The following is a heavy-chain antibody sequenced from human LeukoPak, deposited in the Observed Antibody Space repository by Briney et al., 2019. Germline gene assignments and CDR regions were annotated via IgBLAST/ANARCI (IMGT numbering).Heavy chain of an antibody. J-gene: IGHJ4*02. CDR2: IIPIFGTA. V-gene: IGHV1-69*13. D-gene: IGHD6-19*01. CDR3: ARVGRYSSGWYDFDY. CDR1: GGTFSSYA. Sequence: ASVKVSCKASGGTFSSYAISWVRQAPGQGLEWMGGIIPIFGTANYAQKFQGRVTITADESTSTAYMELSSLRSEDTAVYYCARVGRYSSGWYDFDYWGQGTLVTVSS.